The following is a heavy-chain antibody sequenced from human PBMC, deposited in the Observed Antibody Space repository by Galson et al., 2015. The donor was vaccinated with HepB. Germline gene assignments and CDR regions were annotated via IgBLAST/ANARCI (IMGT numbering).Heavy chain of an antibody. CDR3: ARQYNYGSGTLDH. Sequence: SGAEVKKPGESLRISCRGSGYNFTNYWINWVRRVPGKGLEWMGRIDPSDSYTDYGPSVQGHVTISADKSISTAYLQWSSLKASDTAMYYCARQYNYGSGTLDHWGQGTLVTVSS. D-gene: IGHD3-10*01. CDR1: GYNFTNYW. CDR2: IDPSDSYT. J-gene: IGHJ4*02. V-gene: IGHV5-10-1*01.